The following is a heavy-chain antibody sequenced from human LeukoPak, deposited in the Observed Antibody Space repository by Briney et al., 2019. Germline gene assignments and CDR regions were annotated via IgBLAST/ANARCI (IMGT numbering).Heavy chain of an antibody. CDR2: ISYDGSNK. V-gene: IGHV3-30*18. CDR1: GFTFSSYG. Sequence: GGSLRLSCAASGFTFSSYGMHWVRQAPGKGLEWVAVISYDGSNKYYADSVKGRFTISRDNVKNSLYLQMNSLRAEDTAVYYCAELGITMIGGVWGKGTTVTISS. D-gene: IGHD3-10*02. J-gene: IGHJ6*04. CDR3: AELGITMIGGV.